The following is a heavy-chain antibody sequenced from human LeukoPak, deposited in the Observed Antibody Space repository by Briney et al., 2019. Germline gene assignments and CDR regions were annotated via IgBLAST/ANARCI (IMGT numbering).Heavy chain of an antibody. J-gene: IGHJ4*02. CDR1: GGSFSGYY. CDR2: INHSGST. CDR3: ASRWGTRGY. Sequence: SETLSLTCAVYGGSFSGYYWSWIRQPPGKGLEWIGEINHSGSTNYNPSLKSRVTISVDTSKHQFSLKLSSVTAADTAVYYCASRWGTRGYWGQGTLVTVSS. D-gene: IGHD1-14*01. V-gene: IGHV4-34*01.